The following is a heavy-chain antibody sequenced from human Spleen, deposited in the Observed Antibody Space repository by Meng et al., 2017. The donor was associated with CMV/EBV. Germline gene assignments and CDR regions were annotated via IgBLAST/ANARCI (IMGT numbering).Heavy chain of an antibody. Sequence: GESLKISCAASGFTFNTYWMHWVRQAPGKGLVWVSRITSDGSSTTYADSVKGRFTISRDNAKNTLYLQMNSLRAEDTAVYYCARATIFGVVTTDYYYGMDVWGQGTTVTVSS. CDR3: ARATIFGVVTTDYYYGMDV. J-gene: IGHJ6*02. CDR1: GFTFNTYW. CDR2: ITSDGSST. D-gene: IGHD3-3*01. V-gene: IGHV3-74*01.